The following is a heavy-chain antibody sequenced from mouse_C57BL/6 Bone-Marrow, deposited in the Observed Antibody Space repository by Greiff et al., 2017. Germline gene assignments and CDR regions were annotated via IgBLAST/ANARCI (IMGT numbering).Heavy chain of an antibody. V-gene: IGHV1-59*01. CDR2: IDPSDSYT. CDR1: GYTFTSYW. D-gene: IGHD1-1*01. J-gene: IGHJ2*01. CDR3: ALYYYGSSPDD. Sequence: VQLQQPGAELVRPGTSVKLSCKASGYTFTSYWMHWVKQRPGQGLEWIGVIDPSDSYTNYNQKFKGKATLTVDTSSSTAYMQLSSLTSEDSAVYYCALYYYGSSPDDWGQGTTLTVSS.